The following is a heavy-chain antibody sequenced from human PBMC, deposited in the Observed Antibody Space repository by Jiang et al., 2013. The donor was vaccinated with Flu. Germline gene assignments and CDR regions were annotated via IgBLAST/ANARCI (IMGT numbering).Heavy chain of an antibody. CDR3: ARANYDYMWGNYPLDF. V-gene: IGHV1-3*01. J-gene: IGHJ4*03. CDR1: GYTFSSFA. CDR2: IIAGNGET. D-gene: IGHD3-16*02. Sequence: SGAEVKKPGASVKISCTASGYTFSSFALHWVRQAPGQRLEWMGCIIAGNGETKFSQKFQGTVTFTTNTSASTTHMEMRSLRSEDTAIYYCARANYDYMWGNYPLDFWGHGTLVTVSS.